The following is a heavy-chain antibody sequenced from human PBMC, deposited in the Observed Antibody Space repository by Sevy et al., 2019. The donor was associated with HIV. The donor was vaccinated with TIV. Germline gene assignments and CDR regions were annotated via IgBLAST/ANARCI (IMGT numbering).Heavy chain of an antibody. D-gene: IGHD2-21*01. CDR3: AKDINRGCDGVNCYSYYYYFYGLDV. CDR1: GFPFNDHA. Sequence: AGGSLRLSCAASGFPFNDHAMHWVRQVPGKGLEWVSGVSWNSRNIGYADSVKGRFTISRDNARHFLYLEMNSLRPEDTDLYYCAKDINRGCDGVNCYSYYYYFYGLDVWGQGTTVTVSS. V-gene: IGHV3-9*01. CDR2: VSWNSRNI. J-gene: IGHJ6*02.